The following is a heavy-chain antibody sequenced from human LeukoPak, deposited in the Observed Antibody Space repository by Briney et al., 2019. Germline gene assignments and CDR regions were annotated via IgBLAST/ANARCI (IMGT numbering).Heavy chain of an antibody. V-gene: IGHV3-15*01. CDR2: IKSKTDGGTT. Sequence: GGSLRLSCAASGFTFSNAWMSWVRQAPGKGLEWVGRIKSKTDGGTTDYAAHVKGRFTISRDDSKNTLYLQMNSLKTEDTAVYYCTTDDLSGSLDYWGQGTLVTGSS. J-gene: IGHJ4*02. CDR1: GFTFSNAW. D-gene: IGHD3-22*01. CDR3: TTDDLSGSLDY.